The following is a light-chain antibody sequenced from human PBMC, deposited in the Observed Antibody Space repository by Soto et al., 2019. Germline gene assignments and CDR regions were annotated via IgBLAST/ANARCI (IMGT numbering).Light chain of an antibody. J-gene: IGLJ1*01. V-gene: IGLV1-44*01. CDR1: SSNIGVNT. CDR3: AAWDDSLNGYV. CDR2: TND. Sequence: QSVLTQPPSASGTPGQRVTISCSGSSSNIGVNTVTWYQQLPGTAPKLLIHTNDQRPSGVPDRFSGSKSGTSASLAISGLQSEDEADYYCAAWDDSLNGYVFGTGTKLIVL.